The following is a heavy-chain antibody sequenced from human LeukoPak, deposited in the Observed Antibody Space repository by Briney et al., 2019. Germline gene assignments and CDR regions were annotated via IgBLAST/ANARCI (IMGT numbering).Heavy chain of an antibody. CDR2: IYYSGRT. J-gene: IGHJ3*01. CDR3: AHFRGGAFDF. V-gene: IGHV4-39*07. D-gene: IGHD3-16*01. Sequence: SETLSLTCTVSGGSISSSSYYWGWIRQPPGKGLEWIGSIYYSGRTYYNPSLKSRVTISVDTSKNQFSLKLSSVTAADTAVYYCAHFRGGAFDFWGRGTMVTVSS. CDR1: GGSISSSSYY.